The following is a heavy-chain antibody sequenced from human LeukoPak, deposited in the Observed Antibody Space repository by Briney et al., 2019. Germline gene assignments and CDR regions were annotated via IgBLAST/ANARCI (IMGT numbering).Heavy chain of an antibody. CDR1: GGSISSSSYY. CDR2: IYYSGST. J-gene: IGHJ4*02. Sequence: PSETLSLTCTVSGGSISSSSYYWGWIRQPPGKGLEWIGSIYYSGSTYYNPSLKSRVTISVDTSKNQFSLKLSSVTAADTAVYYCARLNGALTVASFDYWGQGTLVTVSS. D-gene: IGHD1-20*01. CDR3: ARLNGALTVASFDY. V-gene: IGHV4-39*01.